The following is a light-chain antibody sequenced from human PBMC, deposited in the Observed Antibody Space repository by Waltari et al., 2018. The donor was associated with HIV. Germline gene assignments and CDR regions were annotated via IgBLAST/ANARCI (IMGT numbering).Light chain of an antibody. V-gene: IGLV2-23*02. CDR3: CSYAGSSTYV. J-gene: IGLJ1*01. CDR2: DVI. Sequence: QSALTQPASVSGSPGPSITISCTGTSSAVGGYNHVSWYQQHPGKAPKLMIHDVIKRPSGVSNRFSGSKSGNTASLTISGLQAEDEADYYCCSYAGSSTYVFGTGTKVTVL. CDR1: SSAVGGYNH.